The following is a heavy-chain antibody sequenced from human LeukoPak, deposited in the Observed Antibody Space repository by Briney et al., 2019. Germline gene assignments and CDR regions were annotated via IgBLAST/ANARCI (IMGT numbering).Heavy chain of an antibody. Sequence: ASVKVSCKASGGTFSSYAISWVRQAPGQGLEWRGGIIPIFGTANYAQRFQGRVTITADESTSTAYMELSSLRSEDTAVYYCARVRHYDLNWFDPWGQGTLVTVSS. CDR2: IIPIFGTA. V-gene: IGHV1-69*13. J-gene: IGHJ5*02. CDR3: ARVRHYDLNWFDP. D-gene: IGHD3-3*01. CDR1: GGTFSSYA.